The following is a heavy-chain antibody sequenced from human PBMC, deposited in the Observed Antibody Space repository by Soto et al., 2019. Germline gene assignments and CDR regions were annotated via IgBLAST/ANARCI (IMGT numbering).Heavy chain of an antibody. CDR3: ARVPTMMQGAFDI. J-gene: IGHJ3*02. D-gene: IGHD3-22*01. Sequence: ASVKFSCKASGYTFTSYGISWVRQAPGQGLEWMGWISAYNGNTNYAQKLQGRVTMTTDTSTSTAYMELRSLSSDDTAVCYCARVPTMMQGAFDIWVQGTMVTVSS. CDR2: ISAYNGNT. V-gene: IGHV1-18*01. CDR1: GYTFTSYG.